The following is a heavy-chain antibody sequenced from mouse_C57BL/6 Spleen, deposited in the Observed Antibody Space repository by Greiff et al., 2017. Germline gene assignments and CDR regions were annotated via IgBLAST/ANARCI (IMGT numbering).Heavy chain of an antibody. J-gene: IGHJ4*01. CDR1: GYTFTSYW. D-gene: IGHD2-3*01. CDR3: ALDGYYDPYYAMDY. V-gene: IGHV1-64*01. CDR2: IHPNSGST. Sequence: QVQLQQPGAELVKPGASVKLSCKASGYTFTSYWMHWVKQRPGQGLEWIGMIHPNSGSTNYNEKFKSKATLTVDKSSSTAYMQLRSLTSEDSSVYYCALDGYYDPYYAMDYWGQGTSVTVSS.